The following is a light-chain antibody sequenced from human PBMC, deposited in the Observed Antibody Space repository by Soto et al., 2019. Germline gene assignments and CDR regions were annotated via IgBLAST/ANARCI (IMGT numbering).Light chain of an antibody. CDR2: DAS. Sequence: EIVLTQSPATLSLSPGERATLSCRTSQSVSSYLAWYQQKPGQAPRLLIYDASNRATGIPARFSGSGSGTDFTLVISRLGPEDFAVYYCQQYGSSPTFGQGTKVDIK. CDR1: QSVSSY. CDR3: QQYGSSPT. J-gene: IGKJ1*01. V-gene: IGKV3-20*01.